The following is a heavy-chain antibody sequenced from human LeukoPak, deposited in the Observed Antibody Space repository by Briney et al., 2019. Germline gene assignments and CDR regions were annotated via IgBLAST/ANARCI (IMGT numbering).Heavy chain of an antibody. D-gene: IGHD3-10*01. CDR2: IKNKNEGGAS. J-gene: IGHJ4*02. CDR3: TTGIDDGGGY. Sequence: GGSLRLSCAASGFTFSSHYISWVRQAPGKGLEWVGRIKNKNEGGASHYAASVKDRFSISRDDSRTTLFLQMNSLKIEDTGVYYCTTGIDDGGGYWGQGTQVTVSS. CDR1: GFTFSSHY. V-gene: IGHV3-15*06.